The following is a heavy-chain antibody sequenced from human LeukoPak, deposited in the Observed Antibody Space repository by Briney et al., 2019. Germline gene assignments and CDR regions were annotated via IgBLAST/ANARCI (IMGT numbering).Heavy chain of an antibody. CDR3: ARDIQLST. CDR2: ISFSGANS. CDR1: GFTFSDYF. Sequence: PGGSLRLSCAASGFTFSDYFMTWVRRAPGKGLDWVSLISFSGANSYYADSVKGRFTISRDNSKDTLFLQMNSLRAEDTAIYYCARDIQLSTWGLGTMVTVSS. V-gene: IGHV3-23*01. D-gene: IGHD5-24*01. J-gene: IGHJ3*01.